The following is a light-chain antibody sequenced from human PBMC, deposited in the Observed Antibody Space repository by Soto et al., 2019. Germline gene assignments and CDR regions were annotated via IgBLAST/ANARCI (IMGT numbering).Light chain of an antibody. V-gene: IGKV3-11*01. J-gene: IGKJ1*01. CDR1: QSVRTY. Sequence: EIVIAQSPATLAVSPGEEATLSCRASQSVRTYVAWYQQKAGQAPRLLIYDASNRATGVPARFSGSRSGTGFTLTISDLEPADFGLYYCQQRLNWPPGFGQGTKVDIK. CDR3: QQRLNWPPG. CDR2: DAS.